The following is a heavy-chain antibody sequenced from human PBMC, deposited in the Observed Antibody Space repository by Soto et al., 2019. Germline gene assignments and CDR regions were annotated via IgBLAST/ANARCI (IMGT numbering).Heavy chain of an antibody. CDR1: GYTFTSYA. V-gene: IGHV1-3*01. CDR2: INAGNGNT. D-gene: IGHD2-21*02. Sequence: ASVKVSCKASGYTFTSYAMHWVRQAPGQRLEWMGWINAGNGNTKYSQKYQGRVTITRDTSASTAYMELSSLKTEDTAVFYFASAYCGGDCSNYYYGMDVWGQGTTVTVSS. J-gene: IGHJ6*02. CDR3: ASAYCGGDCSNYYYGMDV.